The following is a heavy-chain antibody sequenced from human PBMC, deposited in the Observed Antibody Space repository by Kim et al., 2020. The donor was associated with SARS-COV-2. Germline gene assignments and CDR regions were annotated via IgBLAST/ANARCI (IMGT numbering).Heavy chain of an antibody. J-gene: IGHJ4*02. Sequence: GNEKYYVDYVQGRFTISRDHAKNALYLQMNSRRAEDTALYYCAHSGSYCDYWGQGTLVTVSS. D-gene: IGHD1-26*01. V-gene: IGHV3-7*03. CDR3: AHSGSYCDY. CDR2: GNEK.